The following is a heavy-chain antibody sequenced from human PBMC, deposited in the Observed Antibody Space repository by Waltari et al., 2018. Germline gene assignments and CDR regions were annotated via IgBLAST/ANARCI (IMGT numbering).Heavy chain of an antibody. Sequence: QVQLQESGPGLVKPSETLSLTCTVSGGSLSSHYWSWIRQPPGQGLEWIGYIYYSGSTNYNPSLKSRVTISVDTSKNQFSLKLSSVTAADTAVYYCARNFPFHPEGVVAATIFDYWGQGTLVTVSS. D-gene: IGHD2-15*01. CDR1: GGSLSSHY. V-gene: IGHV4-59*11. CDR2: IYYSGST. J-gene: IGHJ4*02. CDR3: ARNFPFHPEGVVAATIFDY.